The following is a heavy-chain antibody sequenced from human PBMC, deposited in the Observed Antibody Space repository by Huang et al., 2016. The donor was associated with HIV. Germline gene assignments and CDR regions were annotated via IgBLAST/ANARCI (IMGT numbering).Heavy chain of an antibody. J-gene: IGHJ4*02. D-gene: IGHD4-17*01. CDR3: ARSAYGDLDY. CDR2: MNPNTGNT. Sequence: QVHLVQSGAEVKKPGASVKVSCKASGSTFTNYDINWVRQAPGRGLECMGGMNPNTGNTGFAQSFQGRVTMTRKTSITTAYMELTSLTSEDTAVYYCARSAYGDLDYWGLGTLVIISS. CDR1: GSTFTNYD. V-gene: IGHV1-8*02.